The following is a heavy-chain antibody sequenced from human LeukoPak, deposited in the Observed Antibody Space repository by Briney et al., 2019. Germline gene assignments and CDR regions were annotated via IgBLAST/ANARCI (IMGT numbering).Heavy chain of an antibody. V-gene: IGHV4-31*03. J-gene: IGHJ4*02. CDR1: GGSISSGGYF. D-gene: IGHD6-19*01. CDR2: IYYTGST. Sequence: SQTLSLTCTVSGGSISSGGYFWTWIRQHPGKGLEWIGHIYYTGSTYYNPSLKSRVTISVDTSKNQFSLKLNSVTAADTAVYYCARRRGNTSGFQGYYFDYWGQGTLVTVSS. CDR3: ARRRGNTSGFQGYYFDY.